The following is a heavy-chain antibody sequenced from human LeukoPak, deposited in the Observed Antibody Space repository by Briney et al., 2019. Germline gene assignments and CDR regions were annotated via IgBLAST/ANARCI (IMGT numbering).Heavy chain of an antibody. CDR1: GYTFTSYY. CDR2: INPSGGST. V-gene: IGHV1-46*01. D-gene: IGHD5-24*01. J-gene: IGHJ6*03. Sequence: ASVKVSCKASGYTFTSYYMHWVRQAPGQGLEWMGIINPSGGSTSYAQKFQGRVTMTTDTSTSTAYMELRSLRSDDTAVYYCARDISPPEGRDYYYYYYMDVWGKGTTVTVSS. CDR3: ARDISPPEGRDYYYYYYMDV.